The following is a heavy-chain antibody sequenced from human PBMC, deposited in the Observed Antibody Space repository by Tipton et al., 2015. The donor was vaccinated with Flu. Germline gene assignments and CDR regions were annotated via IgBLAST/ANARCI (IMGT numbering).Heavy chain of an antibody. V-gene: IGHV6-1*01. CDR1: GDSVSSNSAA. J-gene: IGHJ3*02. Sequence: GLVKPSQTLSLTCAISGDSVSSNSAAWNWIRQSPSRGLEWLGRTYYRSKWYNDYAVSVKSRITINPDTSKNQFSLQLNSVTPEDTAVYYCARASFDYDSSGYYPYDAFDIWGQGTMVTVSS. D-gene: IGHD3-22*01. CDR2: TYYRSKWYN. CDR3: ARASFDYDSSGYYPYDAFDI.